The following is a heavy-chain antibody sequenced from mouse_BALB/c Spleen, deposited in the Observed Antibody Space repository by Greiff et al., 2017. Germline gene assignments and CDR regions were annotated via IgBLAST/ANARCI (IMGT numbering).Heavy chain of an antibody. CDR1: GYTFTSYW. V-gene: IGHV1-69*02. D-gene: IGHD1-1*02. CDR3: TRGGGSYAMDY. J-gene: IGHJ4*01. Sequence: QVQLQQPGAELVRPGASVKLSCKASGYTFTSYWINWVKQRPGQGLEWIGNIYPSDSYTNYNQKFKDKATLTVDKSSSTAYMQLSSPTSEDSAVYYCTRGGGSYAMDYWGQGTSVTVSS. CDR2: IYPSDSYT.